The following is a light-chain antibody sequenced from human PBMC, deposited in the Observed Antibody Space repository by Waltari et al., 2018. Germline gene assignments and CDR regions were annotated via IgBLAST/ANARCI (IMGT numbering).Light chain of an antibody. CDR3: QTWGTAAHVV. CDR1: TGHSSYA. Sequence: LVVTQSPSASAALGASINLPCTRSTGHSSYAVAWPHQHSQKGPRFLMKLNFDGTHDKGDGVPARFSCSNSGAERYLTISSLQSEDEADYYCQTWGTAAHVVFGGGTKLTVL. J-gene: IGLJ2*01. CDR2: LNFDGTH. V-gene: IGLV4-69*01.